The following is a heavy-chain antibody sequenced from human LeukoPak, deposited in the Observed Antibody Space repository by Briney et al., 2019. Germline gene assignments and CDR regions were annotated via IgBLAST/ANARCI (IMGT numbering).Heavy chain of an antibody. CDR3: ARAGELRYMDV. Sequence: GGSLRLSCAASGLTFNAYSMNWVRQGPGKGLEWVSTIDFSGAYIYYADSLEGRFTISRDNAKNSLFLQISSLRADDTAIYYCARAGELRYMDVWGKGTAVTVSS. D-gene: IGHD3-16*01. CDR1: GLTFNAYS. V-gene: IGHV3-21*01. CDR2: IDFSGAYI. J-gene: IGHJ6*03.